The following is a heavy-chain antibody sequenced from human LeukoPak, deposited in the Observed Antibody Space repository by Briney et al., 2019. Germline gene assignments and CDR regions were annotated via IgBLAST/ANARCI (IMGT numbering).Heavy chain of an antibody. CDR3: ARASFQRWLQLGGD. J-gene: IGHJ4*02. Sequence: GGSLRLSCTATGFTFSTYSMNWVRQAPGKGLEWVSYISSSSSTIYYADSVKGRFTISRDNAKNSLYLQMNSLRDEDTAVYYCARASFQRWLQLGGDWGQGALVTVSS. CDR1: GFTFSTYS. V-gene: IGHV3-48*02. CDR2: ISSSSSTI. D-gene: IGHD5-24*01.